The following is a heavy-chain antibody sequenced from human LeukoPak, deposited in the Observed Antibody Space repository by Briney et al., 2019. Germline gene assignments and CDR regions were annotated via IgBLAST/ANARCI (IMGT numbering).Heavy chain of an antibody. J-gene: IGHJ3*02. CDR1: GGSFSGYY. CDR3: ASSGRLGVDDSSGYYPRGSAFDI. Sequence: SETLSLTCAVYGGSFSGYYWSWIRQPLGKGLEWIGYIYYSGSTNYNPSLKSRVTISVDTSKNQFSLKLSSVTAADTAVYYCASSGRLGVDDSSGYYPRGSAFDIWGQGTMVTVSS. D-gene: IGHD3-22*01. CDR2: IYYSGST. V-gene: IGHV4-59*08.